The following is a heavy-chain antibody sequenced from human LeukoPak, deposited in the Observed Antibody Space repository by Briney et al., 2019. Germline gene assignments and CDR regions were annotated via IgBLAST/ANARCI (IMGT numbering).Heavy chain of an antibody. D-gene: IGHD3-10*01. CDR1: GGSFSGYY. V-gene: IGHV4-31*11. CDR3: ARVNYGSATKEDY. CDR2: IYYSGSA. J-gene: IGHJ4*02. Sequence: SETLSLTCAVYGGSFSGYYWSWIRQHPGKGLEWIGYIYYSGSAYYNPSLKSRVTISVDTSENQFSLKLSSVTAADTAVYYCARVNYGSATKEDYWGQGTLVTVSS.